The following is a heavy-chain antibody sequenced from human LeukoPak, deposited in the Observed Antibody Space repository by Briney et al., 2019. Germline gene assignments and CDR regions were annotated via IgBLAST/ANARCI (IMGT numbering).Heavy chain of an antibody. Sequence: PGGSLRLSCAASGFTVSSNYMSWVRQAPGKGLEWVSAISGSGGSTYYADSVKGRFTISRDNSKNTLYLQMNSLRAEDTAVYYCAKDRPRYGSSALDWGQGTLVTVSS. D-gene: IGHD3-22*01. J-gene: IGHJ4*02. CDR1: GFTVSSNY. CDR2: ISGSGGST. CDR3: AKDRPRYGSSALD. V-gene: IGHV3-23*01.